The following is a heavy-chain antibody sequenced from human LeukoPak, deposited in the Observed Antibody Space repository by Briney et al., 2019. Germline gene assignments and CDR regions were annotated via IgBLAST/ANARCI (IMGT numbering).Heavy chain of an antibody. J-gene: IGHJ6*02. D-gene: IGHD6-13*01. V-gene: IGHV3-23*01. CDR2: ISGSGGST. CDR3: AREPGSTWTSYYYFGLDV. CDR1: GFTFSSYA. Sequence: GGSLRLSCAASGFTFSSYAMSWVRQAPGKGLEWVSAISGSGGSTYYADSVKGRFTISRDNSKNTLYLEMNRLRPEDTAVYYCAREPGSTWTSYYYFGLDVWGQGTTVTVSS.